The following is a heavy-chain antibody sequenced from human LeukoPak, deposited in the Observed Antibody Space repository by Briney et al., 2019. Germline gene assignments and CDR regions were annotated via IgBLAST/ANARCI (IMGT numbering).Heavy chain of an antibody. Sequence: SETLSLTRAVYGGSFSGYYWSWIRQPPGKGLEWMGEINHSGSTNYNPSLKSRVTISVDTSKNQFSLKLSSVTAADTAVYYCARRPRNSVTYDGPSGLDYWGQGTLVTVSS. J-gene: IGHJ4*02. CDR1: GGSFSGYY. CDR2: INHSGST. V-gene: IGHV4-34*01. CDR3: ARRPRNSVTYDGPSGLDY. D-gene: IGHD1-26*01.